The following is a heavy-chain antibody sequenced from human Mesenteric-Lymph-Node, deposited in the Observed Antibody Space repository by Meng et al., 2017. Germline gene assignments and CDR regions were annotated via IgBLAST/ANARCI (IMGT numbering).Heavy chain of an antibody. J-gene: IGHJ5*02. D-gene: IGHD3-10*01. CDR3: ARERWPYGSFDP. Sequence: SETLSLTCTVSGGSISSYYWSWIRQPPGKGLEWIGYIYYSGSTNYNPSLKSRVTISVDTSKNQFSLKLSSVTAADTAVYYCARERWPYGSFDPWGQGTLVTVSS. CDR2: IYYSGST. V-gene: IGHV4-59*12. CDR1: GGSISSYY.